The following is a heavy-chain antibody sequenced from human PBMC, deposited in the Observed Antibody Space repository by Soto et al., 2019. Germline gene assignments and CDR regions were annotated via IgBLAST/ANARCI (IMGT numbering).Heavy chain of an antibody. J-gene: IGHJ4*02. Sequence: QVPLQESGPRLVRPSGTLSLTGNVSSGSIITANRWSWVRQPPGRGLEWIGEIYHSGSTNYNLSLKSRVTLSVDKSKNQFSLRLSSVTAADTAMYYCARRGGGVVLAATTPFDYWGQGTLVTVSS. CDR3: ARRGGGVVLAATTPFDY. CDR1: SGSIITANR. V-gene: IGHV4-4*02. D-gene: IGHD2-15*01. CDR2: IYHSGST.